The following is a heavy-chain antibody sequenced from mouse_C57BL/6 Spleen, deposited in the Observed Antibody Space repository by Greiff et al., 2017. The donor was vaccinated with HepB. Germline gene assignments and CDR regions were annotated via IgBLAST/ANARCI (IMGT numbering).Heavy chain of an antibody. V-gene: IGHV1-80*01. Sequence: VQLQQSGAELVKPGASVKISCKASGYAFSSYWMNWVKQRPGKGLEWIGQIYPGDGDTNYNGKFTGKATLTADTSSSTAYMQLSSLTSDDFAVYFCARKNGYGYEAWFAYWGQGTLVTVSA. D-gene: IGHD2-2*01. CDR1: GYAFSSYW. J-gene: IGHJ3*01. CDR2: IYPGDGDT. CDR3: ARKNGYGYEAWFAY.